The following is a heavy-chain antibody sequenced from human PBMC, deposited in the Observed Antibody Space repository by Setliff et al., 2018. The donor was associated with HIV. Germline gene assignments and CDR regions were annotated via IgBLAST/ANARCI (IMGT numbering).Heavy chain of an antibody. CDR2: INPNSGGT. J-gene: IGHJ3*02. V-gene: IGHV1-2*05. Sequence: ASVKVSCKASGYTFTGYYMHWVRQAPGQGLEWMGRINPNSGGTNYAQKFQGRVTMTRDTSISTAYMELSRLRSDDTVVYYCATVGPTIWGAFDIWGQGTMVTVSS. CDR1: GYTFTGYY. D-gene: IGHD3-16*01. CDR3: ATVGPTIWGAFDI.